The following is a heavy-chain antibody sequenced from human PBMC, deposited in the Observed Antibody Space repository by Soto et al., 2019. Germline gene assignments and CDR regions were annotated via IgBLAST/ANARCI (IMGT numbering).Heavy chain of an antibody. CDR1: GGTFSSYA. D-gene: IGHD3-3*01. V-gene: IGHV1-69*13. CDR2: IIPIFGTA. CDR3: ATRRLRGYDSNSNFDY. J-gene: IGHJ4*02. Sequence: SVKVSCKASGGTFSSYAISWVRQAPGQGLEWMGGIIPIFGTANYAQKFQGRVTVTADESTSTAYMELSSLRSEDTAVYYCATRRLRGYDSNSNFDYWGQGTLVTVSS.